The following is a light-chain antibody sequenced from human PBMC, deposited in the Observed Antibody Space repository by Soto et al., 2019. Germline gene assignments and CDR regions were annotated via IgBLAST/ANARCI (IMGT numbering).Light chain of an antibody. CDR1: QSVNSN. Sequence: ETVMTQPPATLAVSPGERATLSCWASQSVNSNLAWYQQKLGQAPRVLIYGASTRATGIPARFSGSGSGTDFTLTISRLEPEDFAVYYCQQYGRSGTFGQGTKVDIK. J-gene: IGKJ1*01. V-gene: IGKV3-15*01. CDR3: QQYGRSGT. CDR2: GAS.